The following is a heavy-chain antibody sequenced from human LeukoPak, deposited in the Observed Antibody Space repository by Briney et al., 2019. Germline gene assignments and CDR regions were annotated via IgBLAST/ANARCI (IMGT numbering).Heavy chain of an antibody. Sequence: SETLSLTCTVSGGSISSYYWSWIRQPPGKGLEWIGEINHSGSTNYNPSLKSRVTISVDTSKNQFSLKLSSVTAADTAVYYCARGWGGSPGPYYFDYWGQGTLVTVSS. CDR2: INHSGST. CDR3: ARGWGGSPGPYYFDY. J-gene: IGHJ4*02. V-gene: IGHV4-34*01. D-gene: IGHD1-26*01. CDR1: GGSISSYY.